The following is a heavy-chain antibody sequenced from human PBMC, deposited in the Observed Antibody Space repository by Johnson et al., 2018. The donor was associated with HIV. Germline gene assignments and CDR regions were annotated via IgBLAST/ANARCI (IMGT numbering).Heavy chain of an antibody. CDR2: IFSVGNT. CDR1: GITVSSNY. Sequence: VLLVESGGALVQPGGSLRLSCAASGITVSSNYMSWVRQAPGKGLEWVSVIFSVGNTYYTDSVKGRFTISRENAKNSLYLQMNSLRAGDTAVYYCARESPGYAFDIWGQGTMVTVSS. CDR3: ARESPGYAFDI. J-gene: IGHJ3*02. V-gene: IGHV3-66*01. D-gene: IGHD1-1*01.